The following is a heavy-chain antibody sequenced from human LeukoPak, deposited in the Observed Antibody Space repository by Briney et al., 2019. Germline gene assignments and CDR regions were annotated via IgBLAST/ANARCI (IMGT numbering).Heavy chain of an antibody. CDR2: INCNSGGA. D-gene: IGHD1-14*01. J-gene: IGHJ6*02. CDR1: GYTFTDYY. Sequence: ASVKVSCKASGYTFTDYYMHWVRQAPGQGLEWMGWINCNSGGADYAQKFQGRVTMTRDTSITTLYMELSSLRPDDTAVYYCARSGYYYGLDVWGQGTTVTVSS. CDR3: ARSGYYYGLDV. V-gene: IGHV1-2*02.